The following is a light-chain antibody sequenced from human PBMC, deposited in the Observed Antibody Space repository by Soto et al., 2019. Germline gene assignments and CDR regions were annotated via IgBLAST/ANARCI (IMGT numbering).Light chain of an antibody. V-gene: IGKV1-16*01. Sequence: DIQMTQSPSSLSASVGDRVTITCRASQDISNFLVWFQQKPGKAPKSLIYATSNLQSGVPSRFSGSGSGTDFTLTISSLQPEDSATYYCQQNNDYPLTFGGGTKVEIK. CDR3: QQNNDYPLT. CDR2: ATS. J-gene: IGKJ4*01. CDR1: QDISNF.